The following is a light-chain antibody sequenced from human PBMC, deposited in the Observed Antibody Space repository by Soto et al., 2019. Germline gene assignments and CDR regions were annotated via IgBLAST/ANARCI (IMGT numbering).Light chain of an antibody. CDR1: QGISSY. V-gene: IGKV1-9*01. CDR3: QHLNSYPLGT. CDR2: AAS. J-gene: IGKJ5*01. Sequence: DIQLTQSPSFLSASVGDRVTITCRASQGISSYLAWYQQKPGKAPKLLIYAASTLQSGVPSRFSGSGSGTEYSLTISSLQPEDFATYYCQHLNSYPLGTCRQGKLLLIK.